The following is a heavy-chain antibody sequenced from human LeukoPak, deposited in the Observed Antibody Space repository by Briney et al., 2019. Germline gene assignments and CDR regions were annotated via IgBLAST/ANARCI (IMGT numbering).Heavy chain of an antibody. CDR2: ISSSSSYI. D-gene: IGHD6-13*01. V-gene: IGHV3-21*01. J-gene: IGHJ4*02. CDR1: GFTFSSYS. Sequence: PGGSLRLSCAASGFTFSSYSMNWVRQAPGKGLEGVSSISSSSSYIYYADPVKGRFTISRDNAKNSLYLQMNSLRAEDTAVYYCARDLSQQLGSYYFDYWGQGTLVTVSS. CDR3: ARDLSQQLGSYYFDY.